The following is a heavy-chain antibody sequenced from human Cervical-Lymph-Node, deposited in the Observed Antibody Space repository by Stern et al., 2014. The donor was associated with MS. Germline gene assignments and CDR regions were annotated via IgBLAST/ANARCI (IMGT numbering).Heavy chain of an antibody. CDR1: GYTFTGYY. V-gene: IGHV1-2*06. D-gene: IGHD2-15*01. CDR3: ARSNYCSGGSCYYYYGMDV. J-gene: IGHJ6*02. CDR2: INPNSGGT. Sequence: QLVQSGAEVKKPGASVKVSCKASGYTFTGYYMHWVRQAPGQGLEWMGRINPNSGGTNYEQKFQGRVTMTRDTSISTAYMELSRLRSDDTAVYYCARSNYCSGGSCYYYYGMDVWGQGTTVTVSS.